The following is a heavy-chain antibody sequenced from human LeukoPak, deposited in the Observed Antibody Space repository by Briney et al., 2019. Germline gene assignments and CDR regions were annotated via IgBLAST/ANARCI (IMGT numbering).Heavy chain of an antibody. D-gene: IGHD3-22*01. Sequence: RTSETLSLTCTVSGGSISSSSYYWGWIRQPPGKGLEWIGSIYYSGSTYYNPSLKSRVTISVDTSKNQFSLKLSSVTAADTAVYYCARDRYYYDSSGYCRFDYWGQGTLVTVSS. CDR3: ARDRYYYDSSGYCRFDY. CDR2: IYYSGST. J-gene: IGHJ4*02. CDR1: GGSISSSSYY. V-gene: IGHV4-39*07.